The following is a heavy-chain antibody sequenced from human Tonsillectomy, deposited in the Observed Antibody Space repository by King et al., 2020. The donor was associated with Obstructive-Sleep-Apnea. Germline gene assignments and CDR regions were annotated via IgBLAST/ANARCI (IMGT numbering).Heavy chain of an antibody. CDR3: AKSTVPHYYFYGMDV. Sequence: VQLVESGGVVVQPGGSLRLSCAASGFTFDDYTMHWVRQAPGKGLGWVSLISWDGGSTYYADSVKGRFTISRDNSKNSLYLQMNSLRTEDTALYYCAKSTVPHYYFYGMDVWGQGTTVTVSS. D-gene: IGHD4-17*01. J-gene: IGHJ6*02. CDR2: ISWDGGST. CDR1: GFTFDDYT. V-gene: IGHV3-43*01.